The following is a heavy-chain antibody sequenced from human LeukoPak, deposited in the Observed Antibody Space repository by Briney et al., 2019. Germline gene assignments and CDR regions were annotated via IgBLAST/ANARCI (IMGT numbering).Heavy chain of an antibody. V-gene: IGHV1-69*06. Sequence: GSSVKVSCKASGGTFSNSAISWVRQAPGQGLEWMGGINPIFGTANYAQKFQGRVTITADKSTSTAYMELSSLRSEDTAVYYCARDLSLIAAAGGADYWGQGTLVTVSS. CDR1: GGTFSNSA. CDR2: INPIFGTA. D-gene: IGHD6-13*01. J-gene: IGHJ4*02. CDR3: ARDLSLIAAAGGADY.